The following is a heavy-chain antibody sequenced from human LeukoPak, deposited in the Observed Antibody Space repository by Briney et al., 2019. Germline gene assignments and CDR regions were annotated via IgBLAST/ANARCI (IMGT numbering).Heavy chain of an antibody. CDR1: GFPFSFYE. CDR2: ISSGSTSI. Sequence: PGVSLRLSCVVSGFPFSFYELNWVRQAPGKGLEWISYISSGSTSIFYADSVKGRFTISRDNAKNSLYLQMNSLRAEDTAVYYCARPPDYGDYGIDAFDIWGQGTMVTVSS. D-gene: IGHD4-17*01. CDR3: ARPPDYGDYGIDAFDI. J-gene: IGHJ3*02. V-gene: IGHV3-48*03.